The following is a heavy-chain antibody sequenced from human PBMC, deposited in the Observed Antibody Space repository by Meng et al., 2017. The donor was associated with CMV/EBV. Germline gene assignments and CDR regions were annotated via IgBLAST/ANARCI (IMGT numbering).Heavy chain of an antibody. CDR2: ILKDGSDK. Sequence: QVHLRGAGGGLSEQGRSLSRTCVVSGFMFSDYGMHWVRQAPGKAPEWVAFILKDGSDKFYRDSVKGRFTISRDPGKNTLYLQMDSLRPEDTAIYYCVRDGGSSNWPLDYWGQGTLVTVSS. V-gene: IGHV3-30*03. CDR3: VRDGGSSNWPLDY. CDR1: GFMFSDYG. J-gene: IGHJ4*02. D-gene: IGHD6-13*01.